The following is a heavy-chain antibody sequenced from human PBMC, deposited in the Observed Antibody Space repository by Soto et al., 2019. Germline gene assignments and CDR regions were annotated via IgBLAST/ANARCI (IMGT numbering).Heavy chain of an antibody. CDR3: ARGGSVTTDWFDP. Sequence: SETLSLTCAVSGGSISSGGYSWSWIRQPPGKGLEWIGYIYHSGSTYYNPSLKSRVTISVDRSKNQFSLKLSSVTAADTAVYYCARGGSVTTDWFDPWGQGTLVTVSS. D-gene: IGHD4-4*01. V-gene: IGHV4-30-2*01. CDR2: IYHSGST. J-gene: IGHJ5*02. CDR1: GGSISSGGYS.